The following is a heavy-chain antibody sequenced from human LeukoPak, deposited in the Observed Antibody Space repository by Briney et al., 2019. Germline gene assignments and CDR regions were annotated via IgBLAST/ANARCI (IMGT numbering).Heavy chain of an antibody. V-gene: IGHV3-23*01. Sequence: GGSLRLSCAASGFTFSSYGMTWLRQTPAKGLEWVSAISGSGEATYYSDSVKGRFTISRDNSKNTLFLQMNSLRVEDAAMYYCAKTHGYFDQWGQGTLVAVSS. CDR2: ISGSGEAT. CDR1: GFTFSSYG. D-gene: IGHD3-22*01. J-gene: IGHJ4*02. CDR3: AKTHGYFDQ.